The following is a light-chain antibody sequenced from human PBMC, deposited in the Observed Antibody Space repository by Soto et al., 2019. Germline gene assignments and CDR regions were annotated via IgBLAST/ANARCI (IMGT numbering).Light chain of an antibody. CDR3: SSYTGSSTLGV. V-gene: IGLV2-14*01. Sequence: QSVLTQPASVSGSPGQSITISCTGTSSDVGGYNYVSWYQQHPGKAPKLMIYEVSNRPSGVSNRFSGSKSGNTASLTISGLQAGHAADYYCSSYTGSSTLGVFGNGAKVTVL. CDR1: SSDVGGYNY. CDR2: EVS. J-gene: IGLJ1*01.